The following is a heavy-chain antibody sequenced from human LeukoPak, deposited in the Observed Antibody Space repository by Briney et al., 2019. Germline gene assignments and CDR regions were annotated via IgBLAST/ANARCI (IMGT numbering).Heavy chain of an antibody. CDR3: ATRKLGNDY. V-gene: IGHV4-59*02. CDR2: IYYTET. Sequence: SETLSLTCTVSGGSASNYYWSWIRQSPGKGLEWIGYIYYTETSYNPSLKSRVTISADTSKNQFSLKLYSVTAADTAVYYCATRKLGNDYWGQGTLVTVSS. D-gene: IGHD7-27*01. J-gene: IGHJ4*02. CDR1: GGSASNYY.